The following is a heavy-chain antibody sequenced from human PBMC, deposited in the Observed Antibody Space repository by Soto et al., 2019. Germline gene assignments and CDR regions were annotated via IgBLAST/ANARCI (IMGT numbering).Heavy chain of an antibody. CDR2: INPNSGGT. CDR1: GYTFTGDY. D-gene: IGHD3-3*01. V-gene: IGHV1-2*02. Sequence: ASVKVSCKASGYTFTGDYMHWVRQAPGQGLEWMGWINPNSGGTNYAQKFQGRVTMTRDTSISTAYMELSRLRSDDTAVYYCAREDFGDENNWFDPWGQGTLVTVS. CDR3: AREDFGDENNWFDP. J-gene: IGHJ5*02.